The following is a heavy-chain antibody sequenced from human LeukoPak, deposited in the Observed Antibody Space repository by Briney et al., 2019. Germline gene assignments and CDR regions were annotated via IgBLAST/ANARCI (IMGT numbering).Heavy chain of an antibody. CDR3: AHRYASGWFFAYFDL. J-gene: IGHJ4*02. D-gene: IGHD6-19*01. V-gene: IGHV2-5*01. CDR2: IYWNDDK. CDR1: GFSLSIAGVG. Sequence: SGPTLRKPTQTLTLTCTFSGFSLSIAGVGVGWIRQPPGKPLERLALIYWNDDKRYNPSLQSRLTTTKDTSRNKVVLSMTDLDPVDTATYYCAHRYASGWFFAYFDLWGQGTLVSASS.